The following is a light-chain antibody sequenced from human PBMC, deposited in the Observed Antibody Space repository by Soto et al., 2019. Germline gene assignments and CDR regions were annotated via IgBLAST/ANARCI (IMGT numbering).Light chain of an antibody. J-gene: IGLJ1*01. V-gene: IGLV2-8*01. CDR3: SSYAGRNNYV. CDR2: EVS. CDR1: SSDVGGYKF. Sequence: QSALTQPPSASGSPGQSVTISCTGSSSDVGGYKFVSWYQQHPGRAPKLIIYEVSKRPSGVPDRFSASKSGNTASLTVSGLQAEDEADYYCSSYAGRNNYVFGTGTKLTVL.